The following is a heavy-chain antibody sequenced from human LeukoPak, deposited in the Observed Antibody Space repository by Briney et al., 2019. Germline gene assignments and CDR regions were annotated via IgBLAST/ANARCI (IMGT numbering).Heavy chain of an antibody. V-gene: IGHV3-48*01. CDR1: GFIFSSYS. CDR3: ARIHGGYPFDY. Sequence: GSLRLSCAASGFIFSSYSMNWVRQAPGKGLEWGSYISTSSSTIYYSDSVESRFTISRENAKNSLYLQMNSLRAEDTAVYYCARIHGGYPFDYWGQGTLVTVSS. J-gene: IGHJ4*02. D-gene: IGHD2-15*01. CDR2: ISTSSSTI.